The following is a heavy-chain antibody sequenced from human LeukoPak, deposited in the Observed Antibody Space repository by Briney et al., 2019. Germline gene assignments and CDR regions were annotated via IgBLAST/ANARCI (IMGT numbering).Heavy chain of an antibody. D-gene: IGHD3-10*01. J-gene: IGHJ4*02. CDR2: IYYSGST. Sequence: PSETLSLTCTVSGGSISSSSYYWVWIRQPPGKGLEWIGSIYYSGSTYYNPSLKSRVSISVDTSKNQFPLKLSSVTAADTAVYYCARAPYYYALGSYIYYFDYWGQGTLVTVSS. CDR3: ARAPYYYALGSYIYYFDY. V-gene: IGHV4-39*01. CDR1: GGSISSSSYY.